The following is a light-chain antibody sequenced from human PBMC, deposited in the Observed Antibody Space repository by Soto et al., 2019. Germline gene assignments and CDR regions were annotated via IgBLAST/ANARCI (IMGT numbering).Light chain of an antibody. CDR1: SSDVGTYDL. CDR3: CSYAGSSTYG. V-gene: IGLV2-23*02. Sequence: QSVLTQPASVSGSPGQSITVSCTGTSSDVGTYDLVSWYQQHPGRAPKLMIYEVTKRPSGVSNRFSGSKSGNTASLTISGLQPEDEADYYCCSYAGSSTYGFGIGTKVTVL. CDR2: EVT. J-gene: IGLJ1*01.